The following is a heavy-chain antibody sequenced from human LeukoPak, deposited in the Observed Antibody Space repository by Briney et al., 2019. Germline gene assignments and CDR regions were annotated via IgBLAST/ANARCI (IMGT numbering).Heavy chain of an antibody. CDR3: ARGNYEYVWGGIDY. V-gene: IGHV4-34*01. J-gene: IGHJ4*02. Sequence: SETLSLTCAVYGGSFSGYYWSWIRQPPGKGLEWIGEINHSGSTYYNPSLKSRVTTFVDTSKNQLSLKLSSVTAADTAVYYCARGNYEYVWGGIDYWGQGTLVTVSS. CDR1: GGSFSGYY. CDR2: INHSGST. D-gene: IGHD3-16*01.